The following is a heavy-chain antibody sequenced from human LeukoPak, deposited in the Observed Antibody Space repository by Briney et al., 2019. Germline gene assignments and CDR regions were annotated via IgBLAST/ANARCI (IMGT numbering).Heavy chain of an antibody. CDR2: ISSSGSTR. D-gene: IGHD2-15*01. Sequence: GGSLRLSCAASGFTFSSYEMYWVRQAPGKGLEWVSYISSSGSTRYYADSVKGRFTISRDNAKKSLFLQMNSLRAEDTAVYYCARQGGGGISLDYWGQGTLVTVSS. J-gene: IGHJ4*02. CDR1: GFTFSSYE. CDR3: ARQGGGGISLDY. V-gene: IGHV3-48*03.